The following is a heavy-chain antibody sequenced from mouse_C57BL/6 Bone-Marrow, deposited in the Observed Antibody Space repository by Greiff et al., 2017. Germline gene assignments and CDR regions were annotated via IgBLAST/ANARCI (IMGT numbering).Heavy chain of an antibody. CDR2: IDPETGGT. CDR1: GYTFTDYE. CDR3: LIYYGNYGFFFDY. V-gene: IGHV1-15*01. D-gene: IGHD2-1*01. J-gene: IGHJ2*01. Sequence: QVQLQQSGAELVRPGASVTLSCKASGYTFTDYEMHWVKQTPVHGLEWIGAIDPETGGTAYNQKFKGKAILTADKSSSTAYMELRSLTSEDSAVXYCLIYYGNYGFFFDYWGQGTTLTVSS.